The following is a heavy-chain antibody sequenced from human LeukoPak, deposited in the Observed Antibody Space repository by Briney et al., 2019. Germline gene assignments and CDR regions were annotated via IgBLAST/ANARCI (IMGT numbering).Heavy chain of an antibody. J-gene: IGHJ3*02. CDR2: ISYDGSNK. V-gene: IGHV3-30*18. CDR1: GFTFSSYG. D-gene: IGHD6-19*01. CDR3: AKGEHSSGWYEDAFDI. Sequence: GGSLRLSCAASGFTFSSYGMHWVRQAPGKGLEWVAVISYDGSNKYYADSVKGRFTISRDNSKSTLYLQMNSLRAEGTAVYYLAKGEHSSGWYEDAFDIWGQGTMVTVSS.